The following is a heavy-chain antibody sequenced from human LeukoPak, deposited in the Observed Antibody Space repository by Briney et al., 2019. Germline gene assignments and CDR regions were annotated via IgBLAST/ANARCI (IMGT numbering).Heavy chain of an antibody. D-gene: IGHD3-3*01. CDR2: ISSSSYI. CDR3: ARDRVAPYYYYYYYMDV. V-gene: IGHV3-21*01. Sequence: GGSLRLSCAASGFTFSSYSMNWVRQAPGKGLEWVSSISSSSYIYYADSVRGRFTISRDNAKNSLYLQMNSLRAEDTAVYYCARDRVAPYYYYYYYMDVWGKGTTVTVSS. J-gene: IGHJ6*03. CDR1: GFTFSSYS.